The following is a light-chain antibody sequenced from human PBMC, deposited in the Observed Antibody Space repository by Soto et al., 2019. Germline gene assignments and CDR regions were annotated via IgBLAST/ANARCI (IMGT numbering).Light chain of an antibody. CDR3: QQYENWPPT. Sequence: EILLTQSPSSLSVSPGERATITFRASQSIRNNLAWYQQRPGQSPTLLIYGASTRDPGVPANFRGSGSGTEFTLTINGLQSEHFALYWCQQYENWPPTFGGGTKVDIK. V-gene: IGKV3-15*01. CDR1: QSIRNN. CDR2: GAS. J-gene: IGKJ4*01.